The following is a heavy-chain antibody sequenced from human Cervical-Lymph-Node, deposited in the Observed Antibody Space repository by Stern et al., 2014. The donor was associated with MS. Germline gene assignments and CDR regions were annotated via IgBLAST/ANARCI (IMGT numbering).Heavy chain of an antibody. Sequence: QVQLQESGPGLVKPSQTVSLTCTVSGASVSSSGYYWSWIRQHPGKGLEWIVCIYYTGTTYYNPSLKSRVTISLDTSKNRFSLMLSSVTAADTAVYFCARGATINDFDFWGQGTLVTVSS. D-gene: IGHD5-12*01. CDR2: IYYTGTT. CDR1: GASVSSSGYY. J-gene: IGHJ4*02. V-gene: IGHV4-31*03. CDR3: ARGATINDFDF.